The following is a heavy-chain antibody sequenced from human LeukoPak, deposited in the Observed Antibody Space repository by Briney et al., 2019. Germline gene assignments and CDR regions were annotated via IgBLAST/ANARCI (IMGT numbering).Heavy chain of an antibody. J-gene: IGHJ4*02. CDR1: GFILSTSE. D-gene: IGHD1-26*01. V-gene: IGHV3-48*03. CDR3: ARDLMGWDLHYFDY. Sequence: GGSLRLSCVASGFILSTSEMNWVRQAPGKGLEWVSFIASDSTIYYADSVRGRFTLSRDNAKNTLYLQMNSLRAEDTAVYYCARDLMGWDLHYFDYWGQGTLVTVSS. CDR2: IASDSTI.